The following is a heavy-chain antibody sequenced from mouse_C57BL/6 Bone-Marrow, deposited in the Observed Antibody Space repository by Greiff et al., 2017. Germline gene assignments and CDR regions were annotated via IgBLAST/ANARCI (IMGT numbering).Heavy chain of an antibody. J-gene: IGHJ2*01. D-gene: IGHD4-1*01. Sequence: QVQLQQSGAELVKPGASVKISCKASGYAFSSYWMNWVKQRPGKGLEWIGQIYPGDGDTNYNGKFKGKATLTADKSSSTAYMQLSSLTSEDSAVYFGARSPNWDVYFDYWGQGTTLTVSS. V-gene: IGHV1-80*01. CDR2: IYPGDGDT. CDR1: GYAFSSYW. CDR3: ARSPNWDVYFDY.